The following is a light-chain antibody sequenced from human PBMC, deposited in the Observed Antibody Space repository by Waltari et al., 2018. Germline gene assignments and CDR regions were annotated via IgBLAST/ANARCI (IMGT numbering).Light chain of an antibody. CDR2: ETS. J-gene: IGKJ1*01. CDR1: QSISKY. V-gene: IGKV3D-20*02. Sequence: EIMLTQSPATLSLSPGERATLSCRASQSISKYLIWYQQKPGQAPRLLIYETSRRATGIPDRFSGSGSGTDFSLTISRLEPEDCAVYYCQNHERLPATFGQGTKVEFK. CDR3: QNHERLPAT.